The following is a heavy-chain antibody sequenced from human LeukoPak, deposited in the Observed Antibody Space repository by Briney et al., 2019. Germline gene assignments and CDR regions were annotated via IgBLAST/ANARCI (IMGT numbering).Heavy chain of an antibody. Sequence: GGTLRLSCAASGFTFSSYGMSWVRQAPGKGLEWVSAISGSGGSTYYADSVKGRFTISRDNSKNTLYLQMNSLRAEDTAVYYCAKDSSPLMVRGVIIRTDYWGQGTLVTVSS. CDR2: ISGSGGST. J-gene: IGHJ4*02. CDR3: AKDSSPLMVRGVIIRTDY. V-gene: IGHV3-23*01. D-gene: IGHD3-10*01. CDR1: GFTFSSYG.